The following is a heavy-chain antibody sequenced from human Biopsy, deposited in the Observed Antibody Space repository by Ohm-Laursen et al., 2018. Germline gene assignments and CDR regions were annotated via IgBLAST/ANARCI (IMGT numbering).Heavy chain of an antibody. CDR1: GGDINNYY. D-gene: IGHD3-22*01. CDR2: IYYGGST. Sequence: TLSLTCNVSGGDINNYYWSWIRQPAGKGLEWIGRIYYGGSTNYNPSLKSRVTMSVDTSKKQLPLRLRSVTAADTAMYHCASVVLGPTNDAFDLWGQGTMVAVSS. J-gene: IGHJ3*01. V-gene: IGHV4-4*07. CDR3: ASVVLGPTNDAFDL.